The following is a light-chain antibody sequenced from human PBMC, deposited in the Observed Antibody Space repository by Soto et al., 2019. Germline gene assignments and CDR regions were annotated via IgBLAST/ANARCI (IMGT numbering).Light chain of an antibody. CDR1: QSVSSSY. V-gene: IGKV3-20*01. Sequence: EIVLTQSPGTLSLSPGERATLSCRASQSVSSSYLAWYQQKPGQAPRLLIYGASSRATGIPDRFSGSGSGTDFTLPISRLEQEDFAVYYCQQYGGSLPYTFGQGTKLEIK. CDR3: QQYGGSLPYT. CDR2: GAS. J-gene: IGKJ2*01.